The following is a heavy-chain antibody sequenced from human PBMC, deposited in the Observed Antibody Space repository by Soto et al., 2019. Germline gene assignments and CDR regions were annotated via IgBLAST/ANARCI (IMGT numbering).Heavy chain of an antibody. CDR2: ISAYSGNT. V-gene: IGHV1-18*01. CDR3: ARGGGSSWPYYYYYYGMDV. D-gene: IGHD6-13*01. CDR1: GDTFTSCG. J-gene: IGHJ6*02. Sequence: ASVKVSCKASGDTFTSCGISWVRQAPGQGLEWMGWISAYSGNTNYAQKLQGRVTMTTDTSTSTAYMELRSLRSDDTAVYYCARGGGSSWPYYYYYYGMDVWGQGTTVTVSS.